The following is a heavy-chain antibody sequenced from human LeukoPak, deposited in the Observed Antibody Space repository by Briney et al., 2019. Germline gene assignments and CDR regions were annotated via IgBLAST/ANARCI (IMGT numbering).Heavy chain of an antibody. CDR3: ARHRYCSGGSCYRLDY. D-gene: IGHD2-15*01. V-gene: IGHV5-51*01. CDR2: LHPGDSDT. Sequence: GESLKISCEGSGYIFSSYWISWVRQVPGKGLEWMGILHPGDSDTRYSPSFQGQVTISADKSINTAYLQWSSLKASDTAMYYCARHRYCSGGSCYRLDYWGQGALVTVSS. J-gene: IGHJ4*02. CDR1: GYIFSSYW.